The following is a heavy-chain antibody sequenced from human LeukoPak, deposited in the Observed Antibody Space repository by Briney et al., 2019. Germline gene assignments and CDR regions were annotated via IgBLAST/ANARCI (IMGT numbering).Heavy chain of an antibody. V-gene: IGHV3-20*04. CDR3: ARLPTMIDAFDI. D-gene: IGHD3-22*01. J-gene: IGHJ3*02. CDR1: GFTFDDYA. Sequence: AGRSLRLSCAASGFTFDDYAMHWVRQAPGKGLEWVSGINWNGGSTGYADSVKGRFTISRDNAKNSLYLQMNSLRAEDTALYYCARLPTMIDAFDIWGQGTMVTVSS. CDR2: INWNGGST.